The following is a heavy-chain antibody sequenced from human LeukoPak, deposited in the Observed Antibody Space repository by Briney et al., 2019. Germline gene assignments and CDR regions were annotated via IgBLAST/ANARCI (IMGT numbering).Heavy chain of an antibody. V-gene: IGHV3-23*01. CDR3: AKYLDQFSPTYGMDV. J-gene: IGHJ6*02. CDR1: GFTFNSYA. Sequence: GGSLRLSCAASGFTFNSYAMSWVRQAPGKGLEWVSAISGSGGSTYYADSVKGRFTISRDNSKNTLYLQMNSLRAEDTAVYYCAKYLDQFSPTYGMDVWGQGTTVIVSS. CDR2: ISGSGGST.